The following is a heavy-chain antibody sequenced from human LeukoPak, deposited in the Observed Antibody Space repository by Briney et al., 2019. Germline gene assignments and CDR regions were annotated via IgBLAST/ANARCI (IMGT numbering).Heavy chain of an antibody. CDR1: GFTVSSNY. D-gene: IGHD4-17*01. Sequence: GGSLRLSCAASGFTVSSNYMSWVRQAPGKGLEWVSVIYSGGSTYYADPVKGRFTISRDNSKNTLYLQMNSLRAEDTAVYYCARERIKGATVTVDYWGQGTLVTVSS. V-gene: IGHV3-53*01. CDR3: ARERIKGATVTVDY. CDR2: IYSGGST. J-gene: IGHJ4*02.